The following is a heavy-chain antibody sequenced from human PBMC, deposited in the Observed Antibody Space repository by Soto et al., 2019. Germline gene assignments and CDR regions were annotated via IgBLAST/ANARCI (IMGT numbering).Heavy chain of an antibody. Sequence: GASVKVSCKASGYTFTSYYMHWVRQAPGRGLEWMGIINPSGGSTSYAQKFQGRVTMTRDTSTSTVYMDLSSLSSEDTAVYYCARASSGYYSYFDYWGQGTLVTVSS. J-gene: IGHJ4*02. D-gene: IGHD3-22*01. CDR2: INPSGGST. CDR1: GYTFTSYY. CDR3: ARASSGYYSYFDY. V-gene: IGHV1-46*01.